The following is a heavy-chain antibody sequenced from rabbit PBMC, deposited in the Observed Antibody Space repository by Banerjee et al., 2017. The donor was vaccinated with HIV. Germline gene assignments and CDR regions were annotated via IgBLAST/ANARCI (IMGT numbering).Heavy chain of an antibody. CDR3: ARDLAGVIGWNFNL. CDR2: VDAGSSGST. D-gene: IGHD4-1*01. CDR1: GFDFSSNA. Sequence: QSLEESGGDLVKPGASLTLTCTASGFDFSSNAMCWVRQSPGKGLEWIAYVDAGSSGSTYYANWAKGRFTISKSSSTTVTLQMTSLTVADTATYFCARDLAGVIGWNFNLWGQGTLVTVS. J-gene: IGHJ4*01. V-gene: IGHV1S40*01.